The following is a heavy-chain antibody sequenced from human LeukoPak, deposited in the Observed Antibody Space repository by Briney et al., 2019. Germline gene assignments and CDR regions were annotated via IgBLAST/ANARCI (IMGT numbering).Heavy chain of an antibody. CDR1: GGSVSSGSYY. CDR2: IYYGGST. CDR3: ARDNRVDDYVWGSYRFDAFDI. Sequence: SETLSLTCTVSGGSVSSGSYYWSWIRQPPGKELEWIGYIYYGGSTNYNPSLKSRVTISVDTSKNQFSLKLSSVTAADTAVYYCARDNRVDDYVWGSYRFDAFDIWGQGTMVTVSS. V-gene: IGHV4-61*01. J-gene: IGHJ3*02. D-gene: IGHD3-16*02.